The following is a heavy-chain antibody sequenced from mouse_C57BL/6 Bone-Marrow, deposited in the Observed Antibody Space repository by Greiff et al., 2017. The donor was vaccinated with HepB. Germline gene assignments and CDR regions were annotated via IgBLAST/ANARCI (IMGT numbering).Heavy chain of an antibody. CDR2: IYPGDGDT. D-gene: IGHD2-5*01. CDR3: ARGAYYSNSWFAY. V-gene: IGHV1-82*01. J-gene: IGHJ3*01. Sequence: QVQLQQSGPELVKPGASVKISCKASGYAFSSSWMNWVKQRPGKGLEWIGRIYPGDGDTNYNGKFKGKATLTADKSSSTAYMQLSSLTSEDSAVYFCARGAYYSNSWFAYWGQGTLVTVFA. CDR1: GYAFSSSW.